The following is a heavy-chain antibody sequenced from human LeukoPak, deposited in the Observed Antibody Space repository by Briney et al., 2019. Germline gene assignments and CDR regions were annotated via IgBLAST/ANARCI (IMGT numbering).Heavy chain of an antibody. Sequence: GASVKVSCKASGYTFTSYGISWVRQAPGQGLEWMGWISAYNGNTNYAQKLQGRVTMTTDTSTSTAYMELRSLRSDDTAVYYCAREPYYYDSSGNDYWGQGTLVTVSS. J-gene: IGHJ4*02. CDR3: AREPYYYDSSGNDY. CDR1: GYTFTSYG. V-gene: IGHV1-18*01. CDR2: ISAYNGNT. D-gene: IGHD3-22*01.